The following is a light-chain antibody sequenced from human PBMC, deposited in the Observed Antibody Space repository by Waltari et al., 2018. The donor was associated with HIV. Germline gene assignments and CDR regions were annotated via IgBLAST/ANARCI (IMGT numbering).Light chain of an antibody. CDR3: CSYAGGYTLV. Sequence: QSTLTQPRSVSGSPGQSVTISCTGTSRDVGSYDYVSWYQPPPGKAPTLIIYDVTTRPSGVPDRFSGSKSGNTASLTISGLQAGDESDFYCCSYAGGYTLVFGGGTKLTVL. CDR2: DVT. CDR1: SRDVGSYDY. J-gene: IGLJ2*01. V-gene: IGLV2-11*01.